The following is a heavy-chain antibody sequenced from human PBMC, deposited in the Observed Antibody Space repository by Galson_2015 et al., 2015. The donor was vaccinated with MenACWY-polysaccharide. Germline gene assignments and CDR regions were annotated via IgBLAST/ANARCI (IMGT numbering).Heavy chain of an antibody. CDR2: TNSDGRST. CDR3: GRAPTKGEFPFSGWYIDY. J-gene: IGHJ4*02. V-gene: IGHV3-74*01. Sequence: SLRLSCAASGFTFSSYWMHWVRHAPGKGLVWVSRTNSDGRSTSYADSVTGRFTISRDNAKNTLSLQMNSLRAEDTAVYYCGRAPTKGEFPFSGWYIDYWGQGTLVTVSS. D-gene: IGHD3-16*01. CDR1: GFTFSSYW.